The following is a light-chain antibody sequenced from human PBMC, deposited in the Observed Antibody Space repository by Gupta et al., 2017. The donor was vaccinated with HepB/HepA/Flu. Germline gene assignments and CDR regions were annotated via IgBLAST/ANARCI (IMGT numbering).Light chain of an antibody. CDR2: KAS. J-gene: IGKJ1*01. V-gene: IGKV1-5*03. Sequence: DIQLTQSPSTLSASVGDRVTITCRASQSISNWLAWYKQKAVKATKLLIYKASSLESGVPSRFSGSRSGTEFTLTISSLQPDDFATYYCQHYKSQGTFGQGTKVEIK. CDR3: QHYKSQGT. CDR1: QSISNW.